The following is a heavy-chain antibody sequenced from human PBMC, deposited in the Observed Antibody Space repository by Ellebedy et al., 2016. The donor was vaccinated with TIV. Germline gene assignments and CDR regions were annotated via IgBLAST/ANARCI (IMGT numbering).Heavy chain of an antibody. CDR1: GFTFSSYA. Sequence: GGSLRLXXAASGFTFSSYAMSWVRQAPGKGLEWVSAISGSGGSTYYADSVKGRFTISRDNSKNTLYLQMNSLRAEDTAVYYCARDRGYCSSTSCYYYYYMDVWGKGTTVTVSS. CDR2: ISGSGGST. V-gene: IGHV3-23*01. CDR3: ARDRGYCSSTSCYYYYYMDV. D-gene: IGHD2-2*01. J-gene: IGHJ6*03.